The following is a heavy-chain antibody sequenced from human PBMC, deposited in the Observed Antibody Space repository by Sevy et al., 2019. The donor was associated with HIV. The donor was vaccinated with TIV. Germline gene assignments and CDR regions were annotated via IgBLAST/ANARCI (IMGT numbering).Heavy chain of an antibody. J-gene: IGHJ4*02. D-gene: IGHD4-17*01. CDR1: GFLFSRYE. CDR2: INNSGSSM. CDR3: ARDLPPSATTVAHFDY. Sequence: GGSLRLSCAASGFLFSRYEMNWVRQAPGKGLEWVSYINNSGSSMSYSDSVRGRFTISRDKAKNSLFLQMNSLRAEDTAIYYCARDLPPSATTVAHFDYWGQGTLVTVSS. V-gene: IGHV3-48*03.